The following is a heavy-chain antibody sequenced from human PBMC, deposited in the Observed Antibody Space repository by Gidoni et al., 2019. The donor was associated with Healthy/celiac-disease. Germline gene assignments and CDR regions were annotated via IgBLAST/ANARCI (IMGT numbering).Heavy chain of an antibody. CDR3: AREKLLWFGELLLPTYYFDY. CDR2: IYHSGST. CDR1: GGSISSSNW. D-gene: IGHD3-10*01. Sequence: QVQLQESGPGLVKPSGTLSLTCAVSGGSISSSNWWSWVRQPPGKGLEWIGEIYHSGSTNYNPSLKSRVTISVDKSKNQFSLKLSSVTAADTAVYYCAREKLLWFGELLLPTYYFDYWGQGTLVTVSS. V-gene: IGHV4-4*02. J-gene: IGHJ4*02.